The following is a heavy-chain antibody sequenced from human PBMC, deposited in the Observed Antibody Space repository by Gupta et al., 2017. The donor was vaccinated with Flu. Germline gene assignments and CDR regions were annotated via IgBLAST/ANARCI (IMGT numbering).Heavy chain of an antibody. CDR1: GDSISVGNFY. V-gene: IGHV4-31*11. CDR2: IYYRGSV. CDR3: SKGEDH. Sequence: QVHLQESGPGLVKPGQTLSLSCAVSGDSISVGNFYWNWIRQLPGKGLEWIGYIYYRGSVSYNPSLESRVTISVEKSKNQLLLTLESVSAADTAKYYCSKGEDHWGQGTLVTVSS. J-gene: IGHJ4*01.